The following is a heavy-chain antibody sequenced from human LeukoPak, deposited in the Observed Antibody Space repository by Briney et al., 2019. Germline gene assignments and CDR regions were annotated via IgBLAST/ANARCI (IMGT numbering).Heavy chain of an antibody. CDR3: ARDPRASVVPAAIYAFGI. J-gene: IGHJ3*02. V-gene: IGHV4-34*01. D-gene: IGHD2-2*01. CDR2: INHSGST. CDR1: GGSFSGYY. Sequence: SETLSLTCAVYGGSFSGYYWSWIRQPPGKGLEWIGEINHSGSTNYNPSLKSRVTISVDTSKNQFSLKLSSVTAADTAVYYCARDPRASVVPAAIYAFGIWGQGTMVTVSS.